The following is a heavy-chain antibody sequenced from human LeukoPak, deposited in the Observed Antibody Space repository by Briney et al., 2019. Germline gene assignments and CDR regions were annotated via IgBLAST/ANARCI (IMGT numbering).Heavy chain of an antibody. CDR1: GFTFDDYA. CDR2: ISWNSGSI. Sequence: GGSLRLSCAASGFTFDDYAMHWVRQAPGKGLEWVSGISWNSGSIGYADSVKGRFTISRDDAKNTLYLQMNSLRAEDTAVYYCARDLGGYNVFDYWGQGTLVAVSS. D-gene: IGHD5-24*01. CDR3: ARDLGGYNVFDY. J-gene: IGHJ4*02. V-gene: IGHV3-9*01.